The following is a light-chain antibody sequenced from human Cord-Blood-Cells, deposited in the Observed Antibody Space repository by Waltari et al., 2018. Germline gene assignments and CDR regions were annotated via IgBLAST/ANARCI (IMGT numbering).Light chain of an antibody. CDR2: GAS. CDR3: QQYNNWPLT. Sequence: EIVMTQSPATLYVPPGERATLSCRASQSVSSNLAWYQQKPGQAPRLLIDGASARATGIPARFSGSGSGTEFTLTISSLQSEDFAVYYCQQYNNWPLTFGGGTKVEIK. V-gene: IGKV3-15*01. J-gene: IGKJ4*01. CDR1: QSVSSN.